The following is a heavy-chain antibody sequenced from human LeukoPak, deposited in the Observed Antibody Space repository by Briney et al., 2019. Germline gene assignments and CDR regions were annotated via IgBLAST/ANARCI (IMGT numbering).Heavy chain of an antibody. Sequence: ASVKVSCKASGGTFSSYAISWVRQAPGQGLEWMGRIIPILGIANYAQKFQGRVTITADKSTSTAYMELSSLRSEDTAVYYCASLWSDAGGAFDIWGQGTMVTVSS. V-gene: IGHV1-69*04. J-gene: IGHJ3*02. CDR3: ASLWSDAGGAFDI. D-gene: IGHD2-21*01. CDR1: GGTFSSYA. CDR2: IIPILGIA.